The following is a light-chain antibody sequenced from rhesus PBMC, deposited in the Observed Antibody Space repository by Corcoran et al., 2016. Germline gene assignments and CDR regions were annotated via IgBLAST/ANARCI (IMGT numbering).Light chain of an antibody. CDR2: DAS. J-gene: IGKJ4*01. CDR3: QQESNWPLT. Sequence: IVMTQSPATLSLSPGERATISWRASQSVSNNLAWYLQIPGQAPRLLIYDASNRATGIPDRFRGCGSRTDFTLTISSLEPEDFGVYYCQQESNWPLTFGGGTKVDFK. V-gene: IGKV3-35*01. CDR1: QSVSNN.